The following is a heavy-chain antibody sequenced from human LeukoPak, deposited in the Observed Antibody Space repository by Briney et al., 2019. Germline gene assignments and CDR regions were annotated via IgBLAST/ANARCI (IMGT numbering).Heavy chain of an antibody. J-gene: IGHJ6*03. CDR3: ARAIRGGYIVTYYYYMDV. Sequence: ASVKVSCKASGYTFTGYYMHWVRQAPGQGLEWMGWINPNSGGTNYAQKFQGRVTMTRDTSISTAYMELSRLRSDDTAVYYCARAIRGGYIVTYYYYMDVWGKGTTVTVSS. CDR1: GYTFTGYY. D-gene: IGHD2-15*01. CDR2: INPNSGGT. V-gene: IGHV1-2*02.